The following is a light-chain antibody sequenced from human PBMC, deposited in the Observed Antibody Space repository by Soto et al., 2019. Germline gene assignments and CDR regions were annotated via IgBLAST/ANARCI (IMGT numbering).Light chain of an antibody. CDR3: QQYFSNPPVFT. J-gene: IGKJ3*01. CDR2: DAS. CDR1: QSISPW. Sequence: DIQMTQSPSTLSASVGDRVTITCRASQSISPWLAWYQQKPGKAPKLLIFDASNLESGVPSRFSGSGSGTEFTLTISSLQPEDVAVYYCQQYFSNPPVFTFGPGTKVDIK. V-gene: IGKV1-5*01.